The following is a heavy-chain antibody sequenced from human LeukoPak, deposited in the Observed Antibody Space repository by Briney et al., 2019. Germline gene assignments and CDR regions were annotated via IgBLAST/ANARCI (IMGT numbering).Heavy chain of an antibody. J-gene: IGHJ4*02. CDR1: GRPLRRHH. D-gene: IGHD5-24*01. CDR3: ARQEMATTEEISY. V-gene: IGHV4-59*08. Sequence: SDTLSLTCTVPGRPLRRHHWIWMRLPPTKRLVYIGYIDYSGSTNYQPSLKSRVTISVDTSKIQFSLKVSSVTAAGTAIYYCARQEMATTEEISYWGQGTLVTVSS. CDR2: IDYSGST.